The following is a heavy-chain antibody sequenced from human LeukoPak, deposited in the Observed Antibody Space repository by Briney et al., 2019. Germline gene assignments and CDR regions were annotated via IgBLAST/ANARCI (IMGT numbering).Heavy chain of an antibody. V-gene: IGHV3-74*01. Sequence: HPGGSLRLSCAASGFTLSSYWMYWVRQAPGKGLVWVSRVNSDGSNINYADSVRGRFTISRDSVKNTLYLQMNSLRAEDTAIYYCARGRGPYGWFDPWGQGTLVTVSS. J-gene: IGHJ5*02. CDR1: GFTLSSYW. CDR2: VNSDGSNI. D-gene: IGHD3-10*01. CDR3: ARGRGPYGWFDP.